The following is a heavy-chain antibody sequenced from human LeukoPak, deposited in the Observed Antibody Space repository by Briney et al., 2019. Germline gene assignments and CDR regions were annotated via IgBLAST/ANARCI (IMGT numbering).Heavy chain of an antibody. V-gene: IGHV4-39*01. CDR2: IYYSGSP. CDR3: ARRIYYGDNGAFDI. CDR1: GGSISSTNYY. J-gene: IGHJ3*02. D-gene: IGHD4-17*01. Sequence: SETLSLTCTDSGGSISSTNYYWGWIRQPPGKGLEWIGSIYYSGSPYYNPSLKSRVTISVEASMNYFSLRLSAVTAADTAVYYCARRIYYGDNGAFDIWGQGTMVTVSS.